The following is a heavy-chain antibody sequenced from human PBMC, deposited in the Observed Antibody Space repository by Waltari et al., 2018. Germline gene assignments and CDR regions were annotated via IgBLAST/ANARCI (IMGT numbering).Heavy chain of an antibody. D-gene: IGHD2-15*01. CDR3: ARRGGGPYPFYFDY. V-gene: IGHV4-34*01. CDR1: GGSFSGYY. J-gene: IGHJ4*02. Sequence: QVQIQQWGAGLLKPSETLSFNCAVYGGSFSGYYWTWIRQPPGRGLEWIGEIDNYRKRNHNPPLKGRITISKAESKNQFSLKLTSVTAADTAVYFCARRGGGPYPFYFDYWGQGTLVTVSS. CDR2: IDNYRKR.